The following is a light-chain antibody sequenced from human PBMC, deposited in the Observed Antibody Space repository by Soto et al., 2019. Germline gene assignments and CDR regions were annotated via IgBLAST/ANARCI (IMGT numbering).Light chain of an antibody. J-gene: IGLJ3*02. V-gene: IGLV1-40*01. CDR3: QSYDSSLSGWV. CDR2: GNS. CDR1: SSNIGAGYD. Sequence: QSVLTQPPSVSGAPGQRVTISCTGGSSNIGAGYDVPWYQQLPGTAPKLLIYGNSNRPSGVPDRFSGSKSGTSASLAITGLQAEDEADYYCQSYDSSLSGWVFGGGTKLTVL.